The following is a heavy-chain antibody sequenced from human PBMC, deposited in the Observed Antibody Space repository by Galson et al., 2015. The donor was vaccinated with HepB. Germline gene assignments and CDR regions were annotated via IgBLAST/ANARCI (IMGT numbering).Heavy chain of an antibody. Sequence: SLRLSCAASGFTFSSYWMHWVRQAPGKGLVWVSRINSDGSSTSYADSVKGRFTISRDNAKNTLYLQMNSLRAEDTAVYYCARDADYYGPFDPWGQGTLVTVSS. J-gene: IGHJ5*02. V-gene: IGHV3-74*01. CDR3: ARDADYYGPFDP. D-gene: IGHD3-10*01. CDR2: INSDGSST. CDR1: GFTFSSYW.